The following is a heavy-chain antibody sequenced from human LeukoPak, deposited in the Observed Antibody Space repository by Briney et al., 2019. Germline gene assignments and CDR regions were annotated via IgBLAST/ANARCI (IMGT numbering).Heavy chain of an antibody. Sequence: SETLSLTCTVSGGSISSYYWSWIRQPPGKGLEWIGYIYYSGSTNYNPSLKSRVTISVDTSKNQFSLKLSSVTAADTAVYYCARARTTFYSWQVGWFDPWGQGTLVTVSS. V-gene: IGHV4-59*01. D-gene: IGHD1-7*01. CDR2: IYYSGST. J-gene: IGHJ5*02. CDR1: GGSISSYY. CDR3: ARARTTFYSWQVGWFDP.